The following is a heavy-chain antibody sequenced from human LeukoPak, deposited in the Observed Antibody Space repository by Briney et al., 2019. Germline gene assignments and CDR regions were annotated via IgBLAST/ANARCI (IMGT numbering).Heavy chain of an antibody. CDR3: AKNYGDYYYSTMDV. Sequence: GGSLRLSCAASGFTFSSYALTWVRQAPGKGLEWVSTISGGGGTTNYAESVKGQFTISKDTSKNMLYLQMSSLSAEDTAVYYCAKNYGDYYYSTMDVWGQGTTVTVSS. J-gene: IGHJ6*02. CDR1: GFTFSSYA. D-gene: IGHD4-17*01. V-gene: IGHV3-23*01. CDR2: ISGGGGTT.